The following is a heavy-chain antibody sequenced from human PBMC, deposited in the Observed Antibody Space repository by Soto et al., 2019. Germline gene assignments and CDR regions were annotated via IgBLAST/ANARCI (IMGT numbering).Heavy chain of an antibody. D-gene: IGHD3-3*01. CDR3: ARVSPLGYDDFRSGYQGMDY. CDR1: GFTFSSYG. Sequence: VQLVESGGGVVQPGRSLRLSCAAYGFTFSSYGMHWVRQAPGKGLEWVAVIWYDGSNKYYADSVKGRFTISRDNSKNTLYLQMNSRRAEDAAVYYCARVSPLGYDDFRSGYQGMDYWGQGTLVTVSS. V-gene: IGHV3-33*01. J-gene: IGHJ4*02. CDR2: IWYDGSNK.